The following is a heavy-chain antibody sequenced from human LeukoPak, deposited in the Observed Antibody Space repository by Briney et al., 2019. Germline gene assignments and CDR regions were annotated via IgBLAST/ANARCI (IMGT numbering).Heavy chain of an antibody. CDR1: GYKFSDYW. J-gene: IGHJ4*02. CDR3: ARHGVGAPPAHFDY. D-gene: IGHD1-26*01. CDR2: IYPGDSDL. V-gene: IGHV5-51*01. Sequence: GESLKISCKTSGYKFSDYWIGWVRQMPGKGLEWMGIIYPGDSDLRYSPSFQGQVTISADKSISTAYLQWSSLKASDTAMYYCARHGVGAPPAHFDYWGQGTLVTVSS.